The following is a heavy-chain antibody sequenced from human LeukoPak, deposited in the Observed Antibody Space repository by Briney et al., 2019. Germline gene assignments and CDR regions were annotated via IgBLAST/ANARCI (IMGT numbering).Heavy chain of an antibody. J-gene: IGHJ4*02. CDR1: GGSISSYY. CDR2: IYTSGST. CDR3: ARERYYYDSSGSRFDY. V-gene: IGHV4-4*07. Sequence: SETLSLTCTVSGGSISSYYWSWIRQPAGKGLEWIGRIYTSGSTNYNPSLKSRVTMSVDTSKNQFSLKLSSVTAADTAVYYCARERYYYDSSGSRFDYWGQGTLVTVSS. D-gene: IGHD3-22*01.